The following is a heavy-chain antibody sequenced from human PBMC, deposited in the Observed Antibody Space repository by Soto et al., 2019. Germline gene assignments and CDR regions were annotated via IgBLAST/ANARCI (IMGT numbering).Heavy chain of an antibody. CDR2: IYYSGST. CDR1: GGSISSSSYY. V-gene: IGHV4-39*01. Sequence: SETLSLTCTVSGGSISSSSYYWGWIRQPPGKGLEWIGSIYYSGSTYYNPSLKSRVTISVDTSKNQFSLKLSSVTAADMAVYYCASSTIYYFDYWGQGTLVTVSS. CDR3: ASSTIYYFDY. D-gene: IGHD2-2*01. J-gene: IGHJ4*02.